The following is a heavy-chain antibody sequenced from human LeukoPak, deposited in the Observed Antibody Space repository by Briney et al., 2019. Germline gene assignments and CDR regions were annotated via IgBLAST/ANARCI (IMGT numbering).Heavy chain of an antibody. CDR1: GFTLSNDW. J-gene: IGHJ4*02. CDR3: AKDSRPYYDSLDDY. Sequence: GGSLRLSCAGSGFTLSNDWMSWVRQAPGKGLEWVAIIKQDGSEKYYGDSVKGRFTISRDNSKNTLYLQMNSLRAEDTAVYYCAKDSRPYYDSLDDYWGQGTLVTVSS. D-gene: IGHD3-22*01. CDR2: IKQDGSEK. V-gene: IGHV3-7*01.